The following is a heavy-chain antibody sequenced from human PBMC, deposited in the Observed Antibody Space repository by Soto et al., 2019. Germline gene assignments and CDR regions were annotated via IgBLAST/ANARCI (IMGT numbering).Heavy chain of an antibody. Sequence: SGPTLVNPTQTLTLTCAFSGFSLRTTEVGVGWIRQPPGKALEWLALIYWDDDKRYRPSLRTRLTITKDTSKSQVVLTNSNMDRVDTGTYYCAHSLGSSSHRYYFAHWGQGTMVTVSS. J-gene: IGHJ4*02. V-gene: IGHV2-5*02. CDR1: GFSLRTTEVG. D-gene: IGHD6-13*01. CDR2: IYWDDDK. CDR3: AHSLGSSSHRYYFAH.